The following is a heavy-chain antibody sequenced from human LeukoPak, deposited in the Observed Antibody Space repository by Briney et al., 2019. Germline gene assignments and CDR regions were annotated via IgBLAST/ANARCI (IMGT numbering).Heavy chain of an antibody. CDR1: GFTFSNAW. J-gene: IGHJ4*02. D-gene: IGHD3-10*01. CDR2: IKSKTDGGTT. CDR3: TTYPYRASGSN. Sequence: GGSLRLSCAASGFTFSNAWVSWVRQAPGKGLEWVGRIKSKTDGGTTDHAAPVKGRFTISRDDSKNTLYLQMNSLKTEDTAVYYCTTYPYRASGSNWGQGTLVTVSS. V-gene: IGHV3-15*01.